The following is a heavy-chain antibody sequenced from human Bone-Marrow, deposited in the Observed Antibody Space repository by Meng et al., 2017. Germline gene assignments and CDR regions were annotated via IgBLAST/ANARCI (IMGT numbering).Heavy chain of an antibody. Sequence: GESLKISCAASGFTFSSYAMSWVRQAPGKGLEWVSAISGSGGSTYYADSVKGRFTISRDNSKNTLYLQMNSLRAEDTAVYYCARDCGGDCYYEGALDYWGQGTLVTVSS. CDR2: ISGSGGST. CDR1: GFTFSSYA. J-gene: IGHJ4*02. CDR3: ARDCGGDCYYEGALDY. V-gene: IGHV3-23*01. D-gene: IGHD2-21*02.